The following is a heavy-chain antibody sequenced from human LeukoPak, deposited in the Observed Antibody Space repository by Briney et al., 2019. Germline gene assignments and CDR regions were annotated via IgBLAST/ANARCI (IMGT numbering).Heavy chain of an antibody. Sequence: PSETLSLTCTVSGGSISSSSYYWGWIRQPPGKGLEWIGSIYYSGSTYYNPSLKSRVTISVDTSKNQFSLKLSSVTAADTAVYYCARDPSSGWYADWGQGTLVTVSS. V-gene: IGHV4-39*07. D-gene: IGHD6-19*01. CDR3: ARDPSSGWYAD. J-gene: IGHJ4*02. CDR2: IYYSGST. CDR1: GGSISSSSYY.